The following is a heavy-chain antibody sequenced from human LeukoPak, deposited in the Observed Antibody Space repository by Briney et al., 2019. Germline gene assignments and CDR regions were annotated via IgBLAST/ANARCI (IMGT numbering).Heavy chain of an antibody. D-gene: IGHD6-19*01. V-gene: IGHV3-23*01. Sequence: GGSLRLSCEASGFTFSSYAMSWVRQAPGKGLEWVSAISGSGGSTYYADSVKGRFTISRDNSKNTLYLQMNSLRAEDTAVYYCAKGGSGWYLYYFDYWGQGTLVTVSS. CDR2: ISGSGGST. CDR1: GFTFSSYA. J-gene: IGHJ4*02. CDR3: AKGGSGWYLYYFDY.